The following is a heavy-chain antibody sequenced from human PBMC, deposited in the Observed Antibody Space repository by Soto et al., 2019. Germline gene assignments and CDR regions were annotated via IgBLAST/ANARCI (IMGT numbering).Heavy chain of an antibody. Sequence: EVQLVESGGGLVQPGGSLRLSCATSGFVFSGYWMSWVRQAPGKGLEWLANIKEDGSEKHYVDAMKGRISISRENAKNALYLQLNSLRDEDTAVYFCARESRRGGATSDLKNGGQGTLVTVSS. CDR1: GFVFSGYW. CDR3: ARESRRGGATSDLKN. V-gene: IGHV3-7*01. D-gene: IGHD1-26*01. J-gene: IGHJ4*02. CDR2: IKEDGSEK.